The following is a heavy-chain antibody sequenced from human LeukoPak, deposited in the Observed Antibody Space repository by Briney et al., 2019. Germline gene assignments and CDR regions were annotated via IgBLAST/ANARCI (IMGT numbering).Heavy chain of an antibody. CDR2: ISDIGRT. V-gene: IGHV4-59*01. Sequence: SETLSLTCTVSGGSINNYYWTWIRQAPGKGLEWIGYISDIGRTNYNPSLKSRVTISVDTSKNQFSLKLTSVTAADTAVYYCARDVWDCSGGSCFYYYYYGMDVWGQGTTVTVSS. J-gene: IGHJ6*02. D-gene: IGHD2-15*01. CDR3: ARDVWDCSGGSCFYYYYYGMDV. CDR1: GGSINNYY.